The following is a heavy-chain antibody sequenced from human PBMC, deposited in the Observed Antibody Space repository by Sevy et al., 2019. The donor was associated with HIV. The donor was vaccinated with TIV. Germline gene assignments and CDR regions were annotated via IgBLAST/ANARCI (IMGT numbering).Heavy chain of an antibody. CDR1: GFSLSTNGGG. Sequence: SGPTLVKPTQTLTLTCTFSGFSLSTNGGGVGWIRQPPGKALEWLAIIYWDDDKPYSPSLKSRLTITRDTPKTQVVLTMTNMHHLGTATYYCAGRRVLGYCSIDSCHAWAEDAFDVWGQGTMVTVSS. V-gene: IGHV2-5*02. D-gene: IGHD2-2*01. CDR2: IYWDDDK. J-gene: IGHJ3*01. CDR3: AGRRVLGYCSIDSCHAWAEDAFDV.